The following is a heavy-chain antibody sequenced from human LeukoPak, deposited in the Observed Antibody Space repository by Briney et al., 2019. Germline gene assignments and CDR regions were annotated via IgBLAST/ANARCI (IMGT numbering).Heavy chain of an antibody. CDR2: IRYDDSE. D-gene: IGHD3-22*01. CDR3: AKDPVNHCASSVCYGLQS. V-gene: IGHV3-30*02. CDR1: GLSLSEYG. J-gene: IGHJ5*02. Sequence: GGSLRLSCVASGLSLSEYGIHWVRQAPGKGLEWLSFIRYDDSEYYADSVKGRFAISRDNSKNTLFLQMHSLRSEDTAVYYCAKDPVNHCASSVCYGLQSWGQGTLVIVSS.